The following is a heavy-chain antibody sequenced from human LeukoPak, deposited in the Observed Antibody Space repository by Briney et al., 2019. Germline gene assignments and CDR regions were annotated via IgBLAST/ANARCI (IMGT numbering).Heavy chain of an antibody. CDR2: IKSKTDGGTT. V-gene: IGHV3-15*01. J-gene: IGHJ6*02. D-gene: IGHD3-10*01. CDR1: GFTFSNAW. CDR3: TTVPLLWFGESTHYYYYYGMDV. Sequence: GGSLRLSCAASGFTFSNAWMSWVRQAPGKGLEWVGRIKSKTDGGTTDYAAPVKGRFTISRDDSKNTLYLQMNSLKTEDTAVYYCTTVPLLWFGESTHYYYYYGMDVWGQGTTVTVSS.